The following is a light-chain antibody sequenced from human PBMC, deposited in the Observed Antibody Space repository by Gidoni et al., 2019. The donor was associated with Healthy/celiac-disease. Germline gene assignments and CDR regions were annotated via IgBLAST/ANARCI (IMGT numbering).Light chain of an antibody. J-gene: IGKJ5*01. V-gene: IGKV1-33*01. CDR2: DAS. Sequence: DIQMTQSPSSLSASVGDRVTITCQASQDISNYLNWYQQKPGKAPKLLIYDASNLETGVPSRFSGSGSGTDFTLTISSLQPEDIATYYCQQYDNLPPSITFXQXTRLEIK. CDR3: QQYDNLPPSIT. CDR1: QDISNY.